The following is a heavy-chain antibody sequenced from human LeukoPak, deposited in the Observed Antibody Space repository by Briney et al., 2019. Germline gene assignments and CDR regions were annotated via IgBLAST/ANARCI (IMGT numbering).Heavy chain of an antibody. J-gene: IGHJ3*02. CDR1: GGSISPYY. D-gene: IGHD2-21*01. V-gene: IGHV4-59*08. CDR3: ARFTNSLHAFDI. CDR2: IYYSGST. Sequence: PSETLSLTCTVSGGSISPYYWNRIRQPPGKGLEWIGYIYYSGSTKYNPSLRSRVTTSADTSKNQFSLKLSSVTAADTAVYYCARFTNSLHAFDIWGQGAMVTVSS.